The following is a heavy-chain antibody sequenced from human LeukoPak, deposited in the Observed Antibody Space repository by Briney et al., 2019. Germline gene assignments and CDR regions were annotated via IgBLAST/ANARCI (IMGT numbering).Heavy chain of an antibody. CDR1: GFTFSSFA. D-gene: IGHD6-13*01. J-gene: IGHJ4*02. CDR2: IGTAGDT. V-gene: IGHV3-13*01. Sequence: PGGSLRLSCAASGFTFSSFAMGWVRQAAGEGLEWVSAIGTAGDTYYPGSVKGRFTISRENAKNSLYLQMNSLRAGDTAVYYCARGGRGSSWFDNWGQGTLVTVSS. CDR3: ARGGRGSSWFDN.